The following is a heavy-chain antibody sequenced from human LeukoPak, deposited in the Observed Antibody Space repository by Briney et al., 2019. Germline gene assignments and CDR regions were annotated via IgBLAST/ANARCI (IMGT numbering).Heavy chain of an antibody. D-gene: IGHD4-17*01. V-gene: IGHV3-30-3*01. CDR1: GFTFSSYA. J-gene: IGHJ4*02. CDR3: ARDLYGDYAFDY. CDR2: ISYDGSNK. Sequence: GGSLRLSCAASGFTFSSYAMHWVRQAPGKGLEWVAVISYDGSNKYYADSVKGRFTISRDNSKNTLYLQMNSLRAEDTAVYYCARDLYGDYAFDYWGQGTLVTVSS.